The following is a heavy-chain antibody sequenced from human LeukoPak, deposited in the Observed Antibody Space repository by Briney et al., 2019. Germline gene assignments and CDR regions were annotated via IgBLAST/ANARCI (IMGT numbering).Heavy chain of an antibody. CDR2: IIPILGIA. D-gene: IGHD3-22*01. CDR1: GGTFSSYA. V-gene: IGHV1-69*04. CDR3: AGPYDGSGHAFDY. Sequence: SVKVSCKASGGTFSSYAISWVRQAPGQGLEWMGRIIPILGIANYAQKFQGRVTITADKSTSTAYMELSSLRSEDTAVYYCAGPYDGSGHAFDYWGWGTLVTVSS. J-gene: IGHJ4*02.